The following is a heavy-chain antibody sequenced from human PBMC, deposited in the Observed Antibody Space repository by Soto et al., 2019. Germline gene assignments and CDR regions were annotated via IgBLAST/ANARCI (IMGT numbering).Heavy chain of an antibody. V-gene: IGHV1-18*01. D-gene: IGHD3-16*01. CDR1: GYTFTSCG. CDR3: EKFLMKGLGA. J-gene: IGHJ1*01. Sequence: QVHLVQSGAEVKKPGASVKVSCKASGYTFTSCGISWVRQAPGQGLEWMGLINTYNGYTKYPQNFQGRVTMTTDTPTGTVYRGLRRRTFGDTALYFCEKFLMKGLGAGGQGTPVTGS. CDR2: INTYNGYT.